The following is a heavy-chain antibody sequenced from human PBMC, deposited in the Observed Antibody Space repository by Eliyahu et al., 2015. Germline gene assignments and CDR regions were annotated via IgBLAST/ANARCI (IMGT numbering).Heavy chain of an antibody. V-gene: IGHV3-49*04. CDR3: TRGLKYYYDSSGSDY. D-gene: IGHD3-22*01. CDR1: GFXFGXYA. CDR2: IRSKAYGGTT. Sequence: EVQLVESGGGLVQPGRSLRLSCTASGFXFGXYAMSWVRQAPGKGLEWVGFIRSKAYGGTTEYAASVKGRFTISRDDSKSIAYLQMNSLKTEDTAVYYCTRGLKYYYDSSGSDYWGQGTLVTVSS. J-gene: IGHJ4*02.